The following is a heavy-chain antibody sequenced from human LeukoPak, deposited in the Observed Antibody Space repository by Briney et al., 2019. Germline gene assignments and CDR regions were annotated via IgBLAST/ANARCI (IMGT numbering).Heavy chain of an antibody. Sequence: SQTLSLTCGISGDSVSSNSAAWNWIRQSPSRGLEWLGRTYYRSKWYNDYAVSVKSRITINPDTSKNQFSLQLNSVTPEGTAIYYCAIEIWKRNSYYGMDVWGQGTTVTVSS. V-gene: IGHV6-1*01. J-gene: IGHJ6*02. CDR3: AIEIWKRNSYYGMDV. CDR2: TYYRSKWYN. CDR1: GDSVSSNSAA. D-gene: IGHD1-1*01.